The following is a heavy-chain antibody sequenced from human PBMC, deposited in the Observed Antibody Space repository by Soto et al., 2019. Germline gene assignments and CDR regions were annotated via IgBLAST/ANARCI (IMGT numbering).Heavy chain of an antibody. D-gene: IGHD2-21*01. CDR2: IYFTGRT. CDR1: GDSVSSGSHY. CDR3: ARDLVAIGGRVYAFDL. J-gene: IGHJ3*01. V-gene: IGHV4-61*03. Sequence: QVQLQESGPGLVRPSETLSLTCTVAGDSVSSGSHYWNWIRQAPGKGLEWIGSIYFTGRTNHNPSLKSRVTTSVDTSKNHLSLYLTSVTAADTAVYYCARDLVAIGGRVYAFDLWGQGTMVTVSS.